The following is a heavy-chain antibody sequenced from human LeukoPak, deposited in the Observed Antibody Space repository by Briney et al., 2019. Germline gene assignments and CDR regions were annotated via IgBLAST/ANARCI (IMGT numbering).Heavy chain of an antibody. Sequence: KPSETLSLTCTVSGGSISSYYWGWIRQPPGKGLEWIGSIYYSGSTYYNPSLKSRVTISVDTSKNQFSLKLSSVTAADTAVYYCASLLDSSGYRVMDVWGQGTTVTVSS. CDR3: ASLLDSSGYRVMDV. J-gene: IGHJ6*02. CDR2: IYYSGST. D-gene: IGHD3-22*01. CDR1: GGSISSYY. V-gene: IGHV4-39*01.